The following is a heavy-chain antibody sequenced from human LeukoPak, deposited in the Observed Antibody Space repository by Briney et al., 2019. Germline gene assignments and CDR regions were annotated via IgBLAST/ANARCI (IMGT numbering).Heavy chain of an antibody. Sequence: RASVKVSCKASGYTFTSYDINWVRQATGQGLEWMGWMNPNSGNTGYAQKFQGRVTMTRDTSTSTVYMELSSLRSEDTAVYYCARDSYGLVPTDNLNWFDPWGQGTLVTVSS. CDR2: MNPNSGNT. J-gene: IGHJ5*02. CDR3: ARDSYGLVPTDNLNWFDP. V-gene: IGHV1-8*02. D-gene: IGHD3/OR15-3a*01. CDR1: GYTFTSYD.